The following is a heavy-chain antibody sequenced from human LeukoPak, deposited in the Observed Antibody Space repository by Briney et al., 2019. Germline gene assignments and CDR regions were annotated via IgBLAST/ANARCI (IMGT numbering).Heavy chain of an antibody. Sequence: PGGSLRLSCAASGFTLSSYSMNWVRQAPGKGLEWVSSISSSSSYIYYADSVKGRFTISRDNSKNTLYLQMNSLRAEDTAVYYCVSSGSGSYFRSALDVWGKGTTVTVSS. J-gene: IGHJ6*04. D-gene: IGHD1-26*01. CDR2: ISSSSSYI. CDR1: GFTLSSYS. CDR3: VSSGSGSYFRSALDV. V-gene: IGHV3-21*01.